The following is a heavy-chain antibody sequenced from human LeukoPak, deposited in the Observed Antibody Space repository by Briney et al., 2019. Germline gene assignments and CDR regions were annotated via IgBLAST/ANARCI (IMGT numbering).Heavy chain of an antibody. V-gene: IGHV4-59*01. CDR3: ARGNCSGGSCYMADWFDP. CDR2: IYYSGST. Sequence: SETLSLTCTVSGGSTSSYYWSWIRQPPGKGLEWIGYIYYSGSTNYNPSLKSRVTISVDTSKNQFSLKLSSVTAADTAVYYCARGNCSGGSCYMADWFDPWGQGTLVTVSS. CDR1: GGSTSSYY. D-gene: IGHD2-15*01. J-gene: IGHJ5*02.